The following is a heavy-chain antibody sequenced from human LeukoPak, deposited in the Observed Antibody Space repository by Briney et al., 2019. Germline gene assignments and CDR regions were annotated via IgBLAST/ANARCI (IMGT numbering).Heavy chain of an antibody. CDR3: ARQYSGSYELDY. CDR2: IYYSGST. Sequence: SETLSLTCTVSGGSISSSSYYWGWIRQPPGKGLEWIGSIYYSGSTYYNPSLKSRVTISVYTSKNQFSLKLSSVTAADTAVYYCARQYSGSYELDYWGQGTLVTVSS. J-gene: IGHJ4*02. CDR1: GGSISSSSYY. V-gene: IGHV4-39*01. D-gene: IGHD1-26*01.